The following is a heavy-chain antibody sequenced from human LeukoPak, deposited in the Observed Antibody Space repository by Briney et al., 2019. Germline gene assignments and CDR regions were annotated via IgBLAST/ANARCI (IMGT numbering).Heavy chain of an antibody. CDR3: ARRDYSGSYYRGSFDY. CDR2: IYPGDSDT. V-gene: IGHV5-51*03. J-gene: IGHJ4*02. D-gene: IGHD1-26*01. CDR1: GYSFSSYW. Sequence: PGGSLRLSCKGSGYSFSSYWIGWVRQMPGKGLEWMGIIYPGDSDTRYSPSFQGQVTMSADKSISTAYLQWSSLKASDTAMYYCARRDYSGSYYRGSFDYWGQGTLVTVSS.